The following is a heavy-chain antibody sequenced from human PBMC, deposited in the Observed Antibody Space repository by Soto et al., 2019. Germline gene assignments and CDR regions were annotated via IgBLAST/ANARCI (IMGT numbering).Heavy chain of an antibody. V-gene: IGHV3-73*01. CDR2: IRSKANSYAT. D-gene: IGHD3-10*01. J-gene: IGHJ4*02. Sequence: GGSLRLSCAASGCTFSGSAMHWVRQASGKGLEWVGRIRSKANSYATAYAASVKGRFTISRDDSKNTAYLQMNSLKTEDTAVYYCTRPVAGSGSYPKRDDYWGQGTLVTVSS. CDR3: TRPVAGSGSYPKRDDY. CDR1: GCTFSGSA.